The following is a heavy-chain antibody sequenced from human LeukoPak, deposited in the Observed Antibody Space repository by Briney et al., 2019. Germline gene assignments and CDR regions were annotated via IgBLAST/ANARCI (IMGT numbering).Heavy chain of an antibody. J-gene: IGHJ4*02. Sequence: SETLSLTCTVSGGSTRSYYWSWIRQPAGKGLESIGRIYTTGTTNYNPSLKSRVTMSVDVSKNQFSLRLSSVTAADSAVYYCARDGYTASYYSLDYWGQGIQVTVSS. CDR3: ARDGYTASYYSLDY. V-gene: IGHV4-4*07. D-gene: IGHD1-26*01. CDR1: GGSTRSYY. CDR2: IYTTGTT.